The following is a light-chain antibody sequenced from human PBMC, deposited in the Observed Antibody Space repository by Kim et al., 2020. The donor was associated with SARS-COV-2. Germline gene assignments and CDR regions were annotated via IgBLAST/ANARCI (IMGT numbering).Light chain of an antibody. J-gene: IGLJ1*01. CDR2: KDS. Sequence: SYELTQPPSVSVSPGQTARITCSGDALPEKQTSWYQQKSGQAPLLLIYKDSERPSGIPGRFSGSSSGTTVTLTISGVQAEDDADYYCQSADGSGTYFFGT. CDR3: QSADGSGTYF. CDR1: ALPEKQ. V-gene: IGLV3-25*03.